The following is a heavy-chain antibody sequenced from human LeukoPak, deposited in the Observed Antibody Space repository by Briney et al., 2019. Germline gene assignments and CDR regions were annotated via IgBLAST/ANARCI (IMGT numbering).Heavy chain of an antibody. D-gene: IGHD1-26*01. J-gene: IGHJ2*01. CDR3: ARGGWSLDL. V-gene: IGHV4-59*01. CDR1: GGAISSYY. Sequence: QVQLQESGPGLVKPSETLSLTCTVSGGAISSYYWSWIRQPPGKGLEWIGYIYYSGSTNYSPSLKSRVTMSVDTSKNQFSLRLTSVTAADTAVYHCARGGWSLDLWGRGTLVTVSS. CDR2: IYYSGST.